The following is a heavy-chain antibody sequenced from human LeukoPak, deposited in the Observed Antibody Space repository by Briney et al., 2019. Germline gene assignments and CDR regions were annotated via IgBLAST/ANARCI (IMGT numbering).Heavy chain of an antibody. CDR1: GGSISSYY. D-gene: IGHD6-19*01. Sequence: SETLSLTCTVSGGSISSYYWSWIRQPPGKGLEWIGYIYYSGSTNYNPSLKSRVTIPVDTSKNQFSLRLSSVTAADTAVYYCARDRSSGWTDYWGQGTLVTVSS. V-gene: IGHV4-59*01. CDR2: IYYSGST. J-gene: IGHJ4*02. CDR3: ARDRSSGWTDY.